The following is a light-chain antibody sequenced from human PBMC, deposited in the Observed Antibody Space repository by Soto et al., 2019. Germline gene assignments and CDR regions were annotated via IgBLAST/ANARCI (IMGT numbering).Light chain of an antibody. V-gene: IGKV1-5*01. CDR3: QQYESFSPYT. Sequence: DIQITQSPSTLSASVGDRVTITCRATQSVSRWLAWYQQKPGRAPKLLIYDASTLESGVPSRFSGSGFGTEFTLTINSLQPDDFGTYYCQQYESFSPYTFGRGTRLEIK. J-gene: IGKJ2*01. CDR2: DAS. CDR1: QSVSRW.